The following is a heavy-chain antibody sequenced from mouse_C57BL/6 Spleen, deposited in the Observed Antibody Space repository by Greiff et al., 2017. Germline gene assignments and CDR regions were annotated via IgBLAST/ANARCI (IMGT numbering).Heavy chain of an antibody. CDR3: ARSPPDSSGYVGFFDY. J-gene: IGHJ2*01. Sequence: QVHVKQPGAELVMPGASVKLSCKASGYTFTSYWMHWVKQRPGQGLEWIGEIDPSDSYTNYNQKFKGKSTLTVDKSSSTAYMQLSRLTSEDSAVYYCARSPPDSSGYVGFFDYWGQGTTLTVSS. CDR2: IDPSDSYT. D-gene: IGHD3-2*02. CDR1: GYTFTSYW. V-gene: IGHV1-69*01.